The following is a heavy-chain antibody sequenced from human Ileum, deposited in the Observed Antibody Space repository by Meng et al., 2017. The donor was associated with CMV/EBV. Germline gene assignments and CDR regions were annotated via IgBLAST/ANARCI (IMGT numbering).Heavy chain of an antibody. V-gene: IGHV6-1*01. CDR1: DSVSIITES. Sequence: QVQLHQSGPGLVKPSQTPPLTCAGDSVSIITESWNWIRQSPSRGLEWLGRTWYGSKWYYEYAVSVKSRITIIPDTSQNQISLQLNSVTPDDTAVYYCTYGWPLKYWGQGSLVTVSS. CDR3: TYGWPLKY. D-gene: IGHD3-10*01. CDR2: TWYGSKWYY. J-gene: IGHJ4*02.